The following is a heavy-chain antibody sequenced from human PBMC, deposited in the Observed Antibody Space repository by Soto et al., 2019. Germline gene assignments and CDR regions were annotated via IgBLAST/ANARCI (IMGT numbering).Heavy chain of an antibody. V-gene: IGHV3-23*01. D-gene: IGHD6-13*01. CDR3: AKDKSESSSWAIFDY. CDR2: ISGSGSST. CDR1: GFTFSSYA. J-gene: IGHJ4*02. Sequence: GGSLRLACAASGFTFSSYAMSWVRQAPGKGLEWVSAISGSGSSTYYADSVKGRFTISRDNSKNTLYLQMNSLRAEDTAVYYCAKDKSESSSWAIFDYWGQGTLVIVSS.